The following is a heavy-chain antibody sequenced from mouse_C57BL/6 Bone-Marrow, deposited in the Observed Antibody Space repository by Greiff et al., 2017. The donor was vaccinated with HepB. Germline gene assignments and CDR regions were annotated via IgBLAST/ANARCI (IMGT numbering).Heavy chain of an antibody. CDR2: IDPSDSYT. CDR3: ARRGLRQRWYFDY. J-gene: IGHJ2*01. D-gene: IGHD2-4*01. V-gene: IGHV1-50*01. Sequence: VQLKQPGAELVKPGASVKLSCKASGYTFTSYWMQWVKQRPGQGLEWIGEIDPSDSYTNYNQKFKGKATLTVDTSSSTAYMQLSSLTSEDSAVYYCARRGLRQRWYFDYWGQGTTLTVSS. CDR1: GYTFTSYW.